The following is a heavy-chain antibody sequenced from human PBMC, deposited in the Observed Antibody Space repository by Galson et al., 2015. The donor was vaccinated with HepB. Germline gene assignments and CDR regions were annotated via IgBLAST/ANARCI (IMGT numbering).Heavy chain of an antibody. CDR3: ANDSGSGSYAVFDY. CDR2: ISWNSGSI. CDR1: GFTFDDYA. D-gene: IGHD3-10*01. V-gene: IGHV3-9*01. Sequence: SLRLSCAASGFTFDDYAMHWVRQAPGKGLEWVSGISWNSGSIGYADSVKGRFTISRDNAKNSLYLQMNSLRAEDTALYYCANDSGSGSYAVFDYWGQGTLATVTP. J-gene: IGHJ4*02.